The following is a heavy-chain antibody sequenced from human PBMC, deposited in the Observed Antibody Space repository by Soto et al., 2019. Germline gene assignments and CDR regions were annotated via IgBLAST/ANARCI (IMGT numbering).Heavy chain of an antibody. CDR3: AHELHYCSGGSCYLNWFDP. D-gene: IGHD2-15*01. Sequence: VSGPTLVNPTQTLTLTCTFSGFSLSTSGVGVGWIRQPPGKALEWLALIYWDDDKRYSPSLKSRLTITKDTSKNQVVLIMTNMDPVDTATYYCAHELHYCSGGSCYLNWFDPWGQGTLVTVSS. J-gene: IGHJ5*02. V-gene: IGHV2-5*02. CDR2: IYWDDDK. CDR1: GFSLSTSGVG.